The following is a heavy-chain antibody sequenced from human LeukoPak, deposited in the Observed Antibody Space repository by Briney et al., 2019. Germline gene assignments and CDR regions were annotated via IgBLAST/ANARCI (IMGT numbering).Heavy chain of an antibody. CDR1: GFIFSNYG. V-gene: IGHV3-21*04. Sequence: GGSLRLSCAASGFIFSNYGMSWDRQAPGKGLEWVSSISFSSTHIYYADSIQGRFTISRDNAENSLYLQMNSLRAEDTAIYYCAKIHQNRVVVGAKGAFDIWGQGTVVTVSS. CDR2: ISFSSTHI. D-gene: IGHD2-15*01. J-gene: IGHJ3*02. CDR3: AKIHQNRVVVGAKGAFDI.